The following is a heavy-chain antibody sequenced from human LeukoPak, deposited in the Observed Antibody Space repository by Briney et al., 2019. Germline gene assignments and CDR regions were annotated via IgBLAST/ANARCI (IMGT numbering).Heavy chain of an antibody. CDR2: ISTTGSDT. J-gene: IGHJ6*02. V-gene: IGHV3-11*06. Sequence: LSLTCTVSGGSISSYYWSWIRQAPGKGLEWVSSISTTGSDTKYADSVKGRFTVSRDNAKNSLYLQMNSLRVEDTAVYSCARGHFGLDVWGQGTTVTVSS. CDR3: ARGHFGLDV. CDR1: GGSISSYY.